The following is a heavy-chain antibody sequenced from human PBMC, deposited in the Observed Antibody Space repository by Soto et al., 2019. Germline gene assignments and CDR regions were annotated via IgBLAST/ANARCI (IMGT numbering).Heavy chain of an antibody. Sequence: EVQLVESGEGLVQPGVSLRLSCAAYGFTFSSYNIHWIRQAPGKGLEFVSAISRSGDRTYYADSVKGRFTITRDNSKNTVWLQMGSLRAEDMAVYYCARARCSSGQCYYFDSWGRGALVSVSS. D-gene: IGHD2-15*01. CDR2: ISRSGDRT. CDR1: GFTFSSYN. V-gene: IGHV3-64*02. CDR3: ARARCSSGQCYYFDS. J-gene: IGHJ4*02.